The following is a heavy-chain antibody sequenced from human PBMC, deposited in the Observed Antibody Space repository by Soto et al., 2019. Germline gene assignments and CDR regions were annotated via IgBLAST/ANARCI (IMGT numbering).Heavy chain of an antibody. Sequence: LSLTCKVSGGSVSSRSYYWGWIRQPPGKGLEWIGCIYYDGSTYYNPSLKSRVTISVDTSKNQFSLQLRFVTAADTALYFCARRVDAPRYFGLDVWGQGTTVTVSS. CDR1: GGSVSSRSYY. J-gene: IGHJ6*02. V-gene: IGHV4-39*01. CDR3: ARRVDAPRYFGLDV. D-gene: IGHD3-9*01. CDR2: IYYDGST.